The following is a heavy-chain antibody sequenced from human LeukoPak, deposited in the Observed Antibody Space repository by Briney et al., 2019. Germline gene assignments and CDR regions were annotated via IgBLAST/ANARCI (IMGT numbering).Heavy chain of an antibody. CDR2: IYYSGST. CDR1: GGSISSYY. J-gene: IGHJ5*02. CDR3: ARANIVGATPDWFDP. Sequence: SETLSLTCTVSGGSISSYYWSWIRQPPGKGLEWIGYIYYSGSTNYNPSLKSRVTISVDTSKNQFSLELSSVTAADTAVYYCARANIVGATPDWFDPWGQGTLVTVSS. V-gene: IGHV4-59*01. D-gene: IGHD1-26*01.